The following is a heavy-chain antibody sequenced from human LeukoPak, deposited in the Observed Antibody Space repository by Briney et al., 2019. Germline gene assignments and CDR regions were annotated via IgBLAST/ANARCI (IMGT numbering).Heavy chain of an antibody. CDR1: GFTFSSYA. V-gene: IGHV3-23*01. D-gene: IGHD1-1*01. Sequence: PGGSLRLSCAASGFTFSSYAMSWVRQAPGKGLEWVSAISGSGGSTYYADSVKGRFTTSRDNAKNTLYLQMNSLRAEDTAVYYCARDSNEKWTGNDYWGQGTLVTVSS. CDR3: ARDSNEKWTGNDY. CDR2: ISGSGGST. J-gene: IGHJ4*02.